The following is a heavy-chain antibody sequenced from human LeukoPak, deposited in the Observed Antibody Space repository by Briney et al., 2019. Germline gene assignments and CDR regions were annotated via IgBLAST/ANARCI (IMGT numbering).Heavy chain of an antibody. D-gene: IGHD6-13*01. CDR2: IYYSGST. CDR3: AVGGSSWYGSSFDY. V-gene: IGHV4-59*01. J-gene: IGHJ4*02. Sequence: SETLSLTCAVYGGSFSSYYWSWIRQPPGKGLEWIGYIYYSGSTNYNPSLKSRVTISVDTSKNQFSLKLSSVTAADTAVYYCAVGGSSWYGSSFDYWGQGTLVTVSS. CDR1: GGSFSSYY.